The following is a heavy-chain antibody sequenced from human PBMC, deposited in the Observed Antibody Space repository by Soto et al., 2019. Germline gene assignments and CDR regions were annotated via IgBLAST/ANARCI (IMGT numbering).Heavy chain of an antibody. J-gene: IGHJ1*01. CDR3: AKGDPGIAVAGTGYFQH. CDR1: GFTFSSYA. CDR2: ISGSGDST. Sequence: EVQLLESGGGLVQPGGSLRLSCAASGFTFSSYAMSWVRQAPGKGLEWVSGISGSGDSTYYADSVKGRFTISRDNSKKTVYLHMNSLRAEDTAVYYCAKGDPGIAVAGTGYFQHWGQGTLVTVSS. V-gene: IGHV3-23*01. D-gene: IGHD6-19*01.